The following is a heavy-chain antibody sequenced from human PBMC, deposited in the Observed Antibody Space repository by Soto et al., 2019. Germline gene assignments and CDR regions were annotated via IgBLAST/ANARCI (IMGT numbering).Heavy chain of an antibody. CDR3: ARNLLRYFDWLLPNWFDP. D-gene: IGHD3-9*01. CDR1: GGTFSSYA. CDR2: IIPIFGTA. Sequence: QVQLVQSGAEVKKPGSSVKVSCKASGGTFSSYAISWVRQAPGQGLEWMGGIIPIFGTANYAQKFQGRVTITADKSTSTACMELSSLRSEYTAVYYCARNLLRYFDWLLPNWFDPWGQGTLVTVSS. J-gene: IGHJ5*02. V-gene: IGHV1-69*06.